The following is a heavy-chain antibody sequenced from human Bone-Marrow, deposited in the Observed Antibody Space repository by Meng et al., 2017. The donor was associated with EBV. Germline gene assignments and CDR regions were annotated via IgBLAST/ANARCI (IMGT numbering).Heavy chain of an antibody. D-gene: IGHD3-10*01. V-gene: IGHV1-69*01. CDR2: LIPMSDAP. Sequence: QVQLVQSGAEVKKPGSSVKVSCKTSGGTFRSDAVSWVRHAPGQGLEWMGGLIPMSDAPHYAQKFQDRVRITADESTSTHYMDLSGLRSEDTAVYYCASESGRGFTPDYWGQGTLVTVSS. CDR3: ASESGRGFTPDY. CDR1: GGTFRSDA. J-gene: IGHJ4*02.